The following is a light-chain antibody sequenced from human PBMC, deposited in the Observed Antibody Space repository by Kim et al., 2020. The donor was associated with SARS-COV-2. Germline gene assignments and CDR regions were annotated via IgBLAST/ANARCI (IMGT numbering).Light chain of an antibody. CDR1: SSDVGGYNY. CDR2: DVS. J-gene: IGLJ1*01. V-gene: IGLV2-11*01. CDR3: CSYAGSYTDYV. Sequence: QSGTISCTGTSSDVGGYNYVSWYQQHPGKAPKLMIYDVSKRPSGVPDRFSGSKSGNTASLTISGLQAEDEADYYCCSYAGSYTDYVFGTGTKVTVL.